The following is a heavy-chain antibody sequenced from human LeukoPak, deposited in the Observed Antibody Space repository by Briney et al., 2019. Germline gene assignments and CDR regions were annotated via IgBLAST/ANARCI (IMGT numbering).Heavy chain of an antibody. Sequence: SETLSLTCAVYGGSFSGYYWSWIRQPPGKGLEWIGEINHSGSTNYNPSLKSRVTISVDTSKNQFSLKLSSVTAADTAVYYCASRVVEPTTRFDYWGQGTLVIVSS. CDR2: INHSGST. V-gene: IGHV4-34*01. J-gene: IGHJ4*02. CDR1: GGSFSGYY. CDR3: ASRVVEPTTRFDY. D-gene: IGHD1-26*01.